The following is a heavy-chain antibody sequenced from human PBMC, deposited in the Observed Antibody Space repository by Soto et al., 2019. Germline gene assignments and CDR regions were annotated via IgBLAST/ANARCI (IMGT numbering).Heavy chain of an antibody. J-gene: IGHJ3*01. CDR3: ARVSRGVVGRGAFDL. CDR1: GFTFSTYA. D-gene: IGHD3-10*01. Sequence: QVKLVESGGGVVQPGRSLRLSCAASGFTFSTYALHWVRQAPGEGLEWVSLISYDGSNKNYTDSVKGRFTVSRDTSKRTVYLQMNSLRAEDTAVYYCARVSRGVVGRGAFDLWGQGTTVTVSS. CDR2: ISYDGSNK. V-gene: IGHV3-30-3*01.